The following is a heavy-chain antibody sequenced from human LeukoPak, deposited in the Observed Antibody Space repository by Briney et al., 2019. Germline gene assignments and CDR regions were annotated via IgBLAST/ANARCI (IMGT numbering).Heavy chain of an antibody. Sequence: SETLSLTCTVSGGSISSSSYYWGWIRQPPGKGLEWIGSIYYSGSTYYNPSLKSRVTISVDTSKNQFSLKLSSVTAADTAVYYCARVIYGDYVVDYWGQGTLVTVSS. CDR3: ARVIYGDYVVDY. CDR2: IYYSGST. V-gene: IGHV4-39*07. CDR1: GGSISSSSYY. D-gene: IGHD4-17*01. J-gene: IGHJ4*02.